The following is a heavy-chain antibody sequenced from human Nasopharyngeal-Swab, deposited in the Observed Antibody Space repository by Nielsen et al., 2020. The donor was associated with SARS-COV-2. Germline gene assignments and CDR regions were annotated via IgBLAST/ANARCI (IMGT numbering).Heavy chain of an antibody. CDR3: ARGAYDSSGYFWDY. CDR2: IYSGGST. J-gene: IGHJ4*02. Sequence: WIRPPPGKGPEWVSVIYSGGSTYSADSMKGRVTISRDNSKNTLYLQMNSLRAEDTAVYYCARGAYDSSGYFWDYWGQGTLVTVSS. D-gene: IGHD3-22*01. V-gene: IGHV3-53*03.